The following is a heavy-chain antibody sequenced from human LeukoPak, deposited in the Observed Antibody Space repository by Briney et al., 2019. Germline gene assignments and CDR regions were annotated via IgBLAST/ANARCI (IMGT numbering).Heavy chain of an antibody. CDR3: ARDLEDYQNFGEMGF. D-gene: IGHD3-10*01. V-gene: IGHV3-30-3*01. Sequence: GGSLRLSCAASGFTFSSYAMHWVRQAPGKGLEWVAVISYDGSNKYYADSVKGRFTISRDNAKNSLFLHMSSLRAEDTAVYYCARDLEDYQNFGEMGFWGQGTLVTVSA. J-gene: IGHJ4*02. CDR2: ISYDGSNK. CDR1: GFTFSSYA.